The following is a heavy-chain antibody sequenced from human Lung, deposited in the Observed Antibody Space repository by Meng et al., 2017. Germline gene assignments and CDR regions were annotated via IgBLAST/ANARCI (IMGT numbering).Heavy chain of an antibody. CDR1: GYSFTNYG. CDR2: TSTYNSNR. J-gene: IGHJ4*02. CDR3: ARGRHCSSTTCYLSDS. D-gene: IGHD2-2*01. Sequence: QVHLVQSGPEVRKPGASVKVSCQASGYSFTNYGINWVRQAPGKGLEWMGWTSTYNSNRNYAQSLQGRVTMTTDTSTTTAYMELRSLTFDDTAVCYCARGRHCSSTTCYLSDSWGQGTLVTVSS. V-gene: IGHV1-18*01.